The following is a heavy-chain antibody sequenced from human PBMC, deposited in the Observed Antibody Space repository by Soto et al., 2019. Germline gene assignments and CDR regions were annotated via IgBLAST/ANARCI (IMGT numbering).Heavy chain of an antibody. CDR2: ISGSGSTI. Sequence: GGSLRLSCAASGFTFSGYEMNWVRQAPGKGLEWISYISGSGSTIYYADSVKGRFTISRDNAKKSLYLQMNSLRAEDTAVYYCVRATYFSDSSGYTRCFDYWGQGTLVTVSS. CDR1: GFTFSGYE. CDR3: VRATYFSDSSGYTRCFDY. V-gene: IGHV3-48*03. D-gene: IGHD3-22*01. J-gene: IGHJ4*02.